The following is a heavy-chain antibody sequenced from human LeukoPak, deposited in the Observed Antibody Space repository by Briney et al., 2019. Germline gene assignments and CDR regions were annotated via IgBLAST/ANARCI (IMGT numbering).Heavy chain of an antibody. CDR3: ARGSWDYYYGMDV. J-gene: IGHJ6*02. CDR1: GFTFSNAW. V-gene: IGHV3-66*01. Sequence: PGGSLRLSCAASGFTFSNAWMSWVRQAPGKGLEWVSAIYSGGSTYYADSVKGRFIISRDNSKNTLNLQMNSLRAEDTAVYYCARGSWDYYYGMDVWGQGTTVTVSS. CDR2: IYSGGST.